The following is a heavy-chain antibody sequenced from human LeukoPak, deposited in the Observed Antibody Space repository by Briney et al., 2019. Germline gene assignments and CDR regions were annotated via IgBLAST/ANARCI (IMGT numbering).Heavy chain of an antibody. Sequence: SETLSLTCTVSGYSLISGYYWGWIRQPPGKGLEWIGSIYHSGNTYYNPSLKSRVTISVDTSKNQFSLKLSSVTAADTAVYYCVAIVVVPAANWFDPWGQGTLVTVSS. CDR1: GYSLISGYY. CDR2: IYHSGNT. CDR3: VAIVVVPAANWFDP. V-gene: IGHV4-38-2*02. J-gene: IGHJ5*02. D-gene: IGHD2-2*01.